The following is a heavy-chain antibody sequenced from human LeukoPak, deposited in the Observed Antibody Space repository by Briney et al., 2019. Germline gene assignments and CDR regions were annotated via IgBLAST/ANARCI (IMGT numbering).Heavy chain of an antibody. CDR1: GYSFTSHY. Sequence: ASVKVSCKASGYSFTSHYMHWVRQAPGQGLEWLGLINPTGSSTLYAQKFQGRVTMTRDTSISTAYIELSRLTSDDTAVYYCTTASGFDYLDLDYWGQGTLVTVSS. CDR3: TTASGFDYLDLDY. V-gene: IGHV1-46*01. J-gene: IGHJ4*02. CDR2: INPTGSST. D-gene: IGHD5-12*01.